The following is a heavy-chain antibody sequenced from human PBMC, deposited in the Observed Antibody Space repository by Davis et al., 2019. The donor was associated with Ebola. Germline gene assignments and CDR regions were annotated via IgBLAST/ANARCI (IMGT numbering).Heavy chain of an antibody. CDR2: INPNSGGT. V-gene: IGHV1-2*04. CDR3: ARHPLRSNEYNWFDP. J-gene: IGHJ5*02. D-gene: IGHD5-12*01. CDR1: GYTFTGYY. Sequence: ASVKVSCKASGYTFTGYYMHWVRQAPGQGLEWMGWINPNSGGTNYAQKFQGWVTMTRDTSISTAYMELSRLRSDDTAVYYCARHPLRSNEYNWFDPWGQGTLVTVSS.